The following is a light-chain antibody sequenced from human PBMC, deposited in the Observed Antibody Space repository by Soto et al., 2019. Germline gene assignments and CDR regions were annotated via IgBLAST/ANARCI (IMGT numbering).Light chain of an antibody. J-gene: IGKJ2*01. CDR2: DAS. CDR3: QQRSNWPT. CDR1: QSVSSY. Sequence: EIVLTQSPATLSLSPGERATLSCRASQSVSSYLAWYQQKPGQAPRPLIYDASNRATGIPARFSGSGSGTDFTLTISSREPEDFAVYYCQQRSNWPTFGQGTKLEI. V-gene: IGKV3-11*01.